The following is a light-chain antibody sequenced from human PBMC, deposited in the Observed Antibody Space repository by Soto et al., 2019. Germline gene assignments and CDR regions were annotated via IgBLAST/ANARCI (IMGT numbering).Light chain of an antibody. Sequence: QSALTQPRSVSGSPGQSVTISCTGTGSDVGGYNYVSWYQQHPGKAPKLLIFDVSNRPSGVPDRFSGSKSGNTASLTISGLQPEDEADYHCCSYAGSYAVVLGGGTKLTVL. CDR3: CSYAGSYAVV. CDR2: DVS. V-gene: IGLV2-11*01. J-gene: IGLJ2*01. CDR1: GSDVGGYNY.